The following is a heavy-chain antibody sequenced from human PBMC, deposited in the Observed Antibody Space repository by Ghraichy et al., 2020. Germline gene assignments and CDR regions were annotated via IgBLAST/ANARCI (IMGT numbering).Heavy chain of an antibody. D-gene: IGHD2-15*01. J-gene: IGHJ4*02. CDR2: IKQDGSEK. CDR3: ARAPLGYCSGDRCYSSELFDN. CDR1: GFTFSSYW. V-gene: IGHV3-7*01. Sequence: GESLNISCAASGFTFSSYWMSWVRQAPGKGLEWVANIKQDGSEKYYVDSVKGRFTISRDNAKNSLYLQMNSLRAEDTAVYYCARAPLGYCSGDRCYSSELFDNWGQGTLVTVSS.